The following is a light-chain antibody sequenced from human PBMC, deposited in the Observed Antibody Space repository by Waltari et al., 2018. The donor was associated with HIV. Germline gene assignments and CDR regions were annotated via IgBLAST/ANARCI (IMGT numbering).Light chain of an antibody. CDR2: DNN. J-gene: IGLJ3*02. Sequence: QPVLTQPPSLSAPSGQTVTISCSGSGSNIANNYVSWYQQFPGAAPKLLIYDNNKRPSGNPDRFSGSKSGTSATLGITAVQAGDEAAYYCATWDSSLNAWVFGGGTRLAVL. CDR1: GSNIANNY. V-gene: IGLV1-51*01. CDR3: ATWDSSLNAWV.